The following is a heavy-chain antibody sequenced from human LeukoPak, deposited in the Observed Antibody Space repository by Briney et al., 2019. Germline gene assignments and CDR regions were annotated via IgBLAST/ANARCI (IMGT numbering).Heavy chain of an antibody. J-gene: IGHJ3*02. D-gene: IGHD2-15*01. CDR2: INPNSGGT. CDR3: AIGYCSGGSCSPGAFDI. V-gene: IGHV1-2*06. CDR1: GYTFTGYY. Sequence: ASVKVSCKASGYTFTGYYMHWVRQAPGQGLEWMGRINPNSGGTNYAQKFQGRVTMTRDTSISTAYMELSRLRSDDTAVYYCAIGYCSGGSCSPGAFDIWGQGTMVTVSS.